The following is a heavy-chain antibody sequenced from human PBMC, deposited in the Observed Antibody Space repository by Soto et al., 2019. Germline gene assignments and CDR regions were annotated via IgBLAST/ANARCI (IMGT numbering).Heavy chain of an antibody. V-gene: IGHV4-30-2*01. D-gene: IGHD1-26*01. CDR3: ARVGGIVGSGDAFDI. CDR1: GGSISSGGYS. Sequence: QLQLQESGSGLVKPSQTLSLTCAVSGGSISSGGYSWSWIRQPPGKGLEWIGYIYHSGSTYYNPSLMSRVTIPGARSKIQRALKLSSVTAASTAVYYCARVGGIVGSGDAFDIWGQGTMVTVSS. J-gene: IGHJ3*02. CDR2: IYHSGST.